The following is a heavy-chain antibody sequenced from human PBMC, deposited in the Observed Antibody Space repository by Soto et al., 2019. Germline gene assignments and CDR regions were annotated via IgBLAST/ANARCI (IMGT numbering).Heavy chain of an antibody. D-gene: IGHD6-13*01. V-gene: IGHV3-7*03. CDR3: AGVKVMTHKSRWFDP. Sequence: GGSLRLSCAASGFTFGHYWMSWVRQAPGKGLEWLATIKWDASEKKYVAAVKGRFTMSRDNAKKSLYLKMDSLRAEDTAIYFCAGVKVMTHKSRWFDPWGRGTLVTVSS. CDR2: IKWDASEK. CDR1: GFTFGHYW. J-gene: IGHJ5*02.